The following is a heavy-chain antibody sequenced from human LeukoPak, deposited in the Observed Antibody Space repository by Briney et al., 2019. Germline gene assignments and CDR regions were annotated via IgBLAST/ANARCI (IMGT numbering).Heavy chain of an antibody. CDR3: ATLPAGPASWFDP. CDR2: IYYSGTT. D-gene: IGHD2-15*01. J-gene: IGHJ5*02. Sequence: PSETLSLTCTVSSGSISSYYWSWIRQPPGKGLEWIGYIYYSGTTNYNPSLKSRVTILEDTSKNQLSLRLSSVTAADTAVYYCATLPAGPASWFDPWGQGTLVTVSS. CDR1: SGSISSYY. V-gene: IGHV4-59*01.